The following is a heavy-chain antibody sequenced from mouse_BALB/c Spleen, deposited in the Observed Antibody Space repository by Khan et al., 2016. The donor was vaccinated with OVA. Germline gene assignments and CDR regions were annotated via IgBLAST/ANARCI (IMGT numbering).Heavy chain of an antibody. V-gene: IGHV2-3*01. CDR1: GFSLTSYG. CDR2: IWGDGNT. J-gene: IGHJ4*01. CDR3: AKDREYYAVDY. D-gene: IGHD3-2*01. Sequence: QVQLKQSGPGLVAPSQSLSITCTVSGFSLTSYGVSWVRQPPGKGLEWLGVIWGDGNTNFHSAPRSRLSISTENSTNHVFLKLNSEQTDDSASDYCAKDREYYAVDYWGQGTSVTVSS.